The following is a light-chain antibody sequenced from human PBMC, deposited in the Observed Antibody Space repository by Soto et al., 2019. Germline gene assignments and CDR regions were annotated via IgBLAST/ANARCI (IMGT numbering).Light chain of an antibody. J-gene: IGLJ3*02. Sequence: QSALTQPPSASGTPGQRVTISCSGGSSNIGSNTVNWYQQLPGTAPKLLIYSNNQRTSVVPDRFSGSKSGTSASLAISGLQFEDEADYYCAAWYDSLNGWVFGGGTKLTVL. CDR2: SNN. CDR1: SSNIGSNT. V-gene: IGLV1-44*01. CDR3: AAWYDSLNGWV.